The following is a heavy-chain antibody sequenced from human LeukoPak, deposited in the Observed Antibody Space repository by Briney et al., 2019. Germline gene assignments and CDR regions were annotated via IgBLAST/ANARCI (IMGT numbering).Heavy chain of an antibody. CDR3: ARESDSSPRAFDY. CDR1: GFTVSSNY. CDR2: IYSGGNT. J-gene: IGHJ4*02. Sequence: GGSLRLSCAASGFTVSSNYMSWVRQAPGTGLGWVSIIYSGGNTYYADSVKGRFTISRDNSKNTLYLQVNSLRAEDTAVYFCARESDSSPRAFDYWGQGTLVTVSS. D-gene: IGHD3-22*01. V-gene: IGHV3-53*01.